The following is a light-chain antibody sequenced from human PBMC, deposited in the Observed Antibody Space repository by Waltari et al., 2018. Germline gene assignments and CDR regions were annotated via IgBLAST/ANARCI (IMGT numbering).Light chain of an antibody. CDR2: AAS. V-gene: IGKV3-20*01. CDR3: QNHERLPAT. CDR1: QTISKY. Sequence: CGDSQTISKYLVWYQQRPVQAPRLLIYAASTRATGIPDRFIGGGSGTDFSLTISRLEPEDFAVYYCQNHERLPATFGQGTKVEIK. J-gene: IGKJ1*01.